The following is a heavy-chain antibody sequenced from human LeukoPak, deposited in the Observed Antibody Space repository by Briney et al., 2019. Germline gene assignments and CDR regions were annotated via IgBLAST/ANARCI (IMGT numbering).Heavy chain of an antibody. CDR3: ARASGDGNFDY. D-gene: IGHD1-14*01. J-gene: IGHJ4*02. V-gene: IGHV1-2*02. CDR1: GYTFTDYY. CDR2: INPNSGGT. Sequence: ASVKVSCKASGYTFTDYYIHWVRQAPGQGLELMGWINPNSGGTNYAQKFQGRVTMTRDTSISTAYMELSRLRSDDTAVYYCARASGDGNFDYWGQGTLVTVSS.